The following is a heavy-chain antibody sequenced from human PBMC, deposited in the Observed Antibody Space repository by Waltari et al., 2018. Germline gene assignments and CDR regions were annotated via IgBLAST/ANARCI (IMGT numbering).Heavy chain of an antibody. CDR1: GFTFSSYA. Sequence: EVQLLESGGGLVQPGGSLRLSCAASGFTFSSYAMSWVRQAPGKGLEWVSAISGSGGSTYYADSVKGRFTISRDNSKNTLYLQMNSLRAEDTAVYYCAKIPVDITMVQGVMGAFDIWGQGTMVTVSS. D-gene: IGHD3-10*01. CDR2: ISGSGGST. V-gene: IGHV3-23*01. J-gene: IGHJ3*02. CDR3: AKIPVDITMVQGVMGAFDI.